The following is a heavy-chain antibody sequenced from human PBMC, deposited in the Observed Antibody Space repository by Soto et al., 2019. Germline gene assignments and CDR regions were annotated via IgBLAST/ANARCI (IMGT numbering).Heavy chain of an antibody. CDR3: ARDPTMVRGVIISRNLDY. V-gene: IGHV3-33*01. D-gene: IGHD3-10*01. Sequence: GESLKLSFAASGFTFSSYGMHWVRQAPGKGLEWVAVIWYDGSNKYYADSVKGRFTISRDNSKNTLYLQMNSLRAEDTAVYYCARDPTMVRGVIISRNLDYWGQGT. CDR2: IWYDGSNK. J-gene: IGHJ4*02. CDR1: GFTFSSYG.